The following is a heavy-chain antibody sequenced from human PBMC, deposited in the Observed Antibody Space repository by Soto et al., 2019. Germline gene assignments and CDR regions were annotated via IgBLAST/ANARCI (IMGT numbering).Heavy chain of an antibody. Sequence: QVLLVESGGGVVQPGRSLRLSCEASGFTFKSFGFHWVRQAPGKGLAWVAVVSDDGHYKSYADSVKGRFTLSRDNSKNTVYVEMSSLRPEDTAIYYCARVLPARYSSSWFGHLDFWGQGTLVNVS. CDR2: VSDDGHYK. V-gene: IGHV3-30*03. CDR1: GFTFKSFG. D-gene: IGHD6-13*01. J-gene: IGHJ4*02. CDR3: ARVLPARYSSSWFGHLDF.